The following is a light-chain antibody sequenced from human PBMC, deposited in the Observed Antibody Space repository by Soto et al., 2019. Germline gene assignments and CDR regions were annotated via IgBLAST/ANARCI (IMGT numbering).Light chain of an antibody. CDR1: QRITSNF. Sequence: EIVLTQSPVTLSLSPGERATLSCRASQRITSNFLAWFQQKAGLAPRLLLYGASTRVSGVPDSFSGGGSGTDFVLTISRLEPEDVAVYYCQQYGRSPFTFGQGTKLQIK. CDR2: GAS. CDR3: QQYGRSPFT. V-gene: IGKV3-20*01. J-gene: IGKJ2*01.